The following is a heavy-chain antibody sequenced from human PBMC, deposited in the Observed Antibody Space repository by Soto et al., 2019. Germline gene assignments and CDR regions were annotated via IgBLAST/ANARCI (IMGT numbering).Heavy chain of an antibody. CDR3: ARAQSGSNYWYFDL. D-gene: IGHD1-26*01. V-gene: IGHV4-59*01. Sequence: QVQLQESGPWLVKPSETLSLTCNVSGGSISSYYWSWIRQPPRKGLEWIGYIYYIGSTNYNPSLKSRVTMSVDTSKNQFSLKLSSVTAADTAVYYCARAQSGSNYWYFDLWGRGTLVTVSS. J-gene: IGHJ2*01. CDR1: GGSISSYY. CDR2: IYYIGST.